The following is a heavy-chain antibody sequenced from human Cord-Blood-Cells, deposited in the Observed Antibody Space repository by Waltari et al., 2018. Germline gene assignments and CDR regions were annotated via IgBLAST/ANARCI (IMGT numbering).Heavy chain of an antibody. CDR3: ARREGTAIY. CDR2: IYYSGST. J-gene: IGHJ4*02. D-gene: IGHD1-26*01. Sequence: QLQLQESGPGLVKPSETLSLTCTVSGGSISSSSYYWGWIRQPPGKGLEWVGSIYYSGSTSSNPSLKSRVTISVDTSKNQFSLKLSSVTAADTAVYYCARREGTAIYWGQGTLVTVSS. V-gene: IGHV4-39*01. CDR1: GGSISSSSYY.